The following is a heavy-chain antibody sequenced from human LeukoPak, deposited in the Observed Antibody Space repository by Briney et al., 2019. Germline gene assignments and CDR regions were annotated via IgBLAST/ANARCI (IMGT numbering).Heavy chain of an antibody. CDR1: GGSFSGYY. J-gene: IGHJ6*02. V-gene: IGHV4-34*01. D-gene: IGHD2-15*01. CDR2: INHSGST. CDR3: ARGPRMTRTYYYYYGMDV. Sequence: SETLSLTCAVYGGSFSGYYWSWIRQPPGKGLEWIGEINHSGSTNYNPSLKSRVTISVDTSKNQFSLKLSSVNAADTAVYYCARGPRMTRTYYYYYGMDVWGQGTTVTVSS.